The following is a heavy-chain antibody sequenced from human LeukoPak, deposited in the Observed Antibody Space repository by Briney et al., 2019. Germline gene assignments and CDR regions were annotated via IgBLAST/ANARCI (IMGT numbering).Heavy chain of an antibody. CDR1: GYSFTSYW. CDR2: IYPGDSGT. CDR3: ARRCSGGSCYSGGAVDY. V-gene: IGHV5-51*01. Sequence: GESLKISCKGSGYSFTSYWIGWVRQMPGKGLEWMGIIYPGDSGTRYSPSFQGQVTISADKSISTAYLQWSSLKASDTAMYYCARRCSGGSCYSGGAVDYWGQGTLVTVSS. D-gene: IGHD2-15*01. J-gene: IGHJ4*02.